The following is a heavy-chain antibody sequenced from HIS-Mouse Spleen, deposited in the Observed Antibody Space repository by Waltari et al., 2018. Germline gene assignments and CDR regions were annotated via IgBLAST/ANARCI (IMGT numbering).Heavy chain of an antibody. CDR3: ARTLLNIAAPFDP. J-gene: IGHJ5*02. CDR1: GFTCRSYA. V-gene: IGHV3-30*04. D-gene: IGHD6-6*01. Sequence: QVQLVESGGGVVQPGRSLRPSWAAAGFTCRSYAMHWVRQAPGKGLEWVAVISYDGSNKYYADSWKGRFTISRDNSKNTLYLQMNSLRAEDTAVYYCARTLLNIAAPFDPWGQGTLVTVSS. CDR2: ISYDGSNK.